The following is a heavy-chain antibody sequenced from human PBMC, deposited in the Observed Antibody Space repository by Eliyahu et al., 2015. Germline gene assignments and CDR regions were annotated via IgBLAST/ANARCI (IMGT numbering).Heavy chain of an antibody. V-gene: IGHV4-30-4*01. CDR1: GGSISSGDYY. Sequence: QVQLQESGPGLVKPSQTLSLTCTVSGGSISSGDYYWXXTRXPPGKGPEWIGYIYYRGSTYYNPSLKSRVTISVDTSKNQFSLKLSSVTAADTAVYYCARGLEDYYDSSGYYFAAVYFDYWGQGTLVTVSS. CDR2: IYYRGST. J-gene: IGHJ4*02. CDR3: ARGLEDYYDSSGYYFAAVYFDY. D-gene: IGHD3-22*01.